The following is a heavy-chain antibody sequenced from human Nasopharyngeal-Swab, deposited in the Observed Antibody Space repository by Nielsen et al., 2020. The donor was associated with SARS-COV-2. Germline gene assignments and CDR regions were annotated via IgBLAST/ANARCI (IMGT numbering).Heavy chain of an antibody. Sequence: WIRQPPGKALEWLALLYWNDDKRYSPSLKSRLTITKDTSKNQVVLTMTNMDPVDTATYYCAHRGGYCSSTSCYTAFEFVVEYYFDYWGQGTLVTVSS. D-gene: IGHD2-2*02. V-gene: IGHV2-5*01. CDR3: AHRGGYCSSTSCYTAFEFVVEYYFDY. J-gene: IGHJ4*02. CDR2: LYWNDDK.